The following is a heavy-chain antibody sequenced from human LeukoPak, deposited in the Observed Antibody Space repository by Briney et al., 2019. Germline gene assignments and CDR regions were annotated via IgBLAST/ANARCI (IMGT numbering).Heavy chain of an antibody. CDR2: IYSGGST. J-gene: IGHJ4*02. D-gene: IGHD3-22*01. V-gene: IGHV3-66*01. CDR3: ASKQNYYDSSGPMDY. Sequence: GGSLRLSCAASGFTVSSNYMSWVRQAPGKGLEWVSVIYSGGSTYYADSVKGRFTISRDNSKNTLYLQMNSLRAEDTAVYSCASKQNYYDSSGPMDYWGQGTLVTVSS. CDR1: GFTVSSNY.